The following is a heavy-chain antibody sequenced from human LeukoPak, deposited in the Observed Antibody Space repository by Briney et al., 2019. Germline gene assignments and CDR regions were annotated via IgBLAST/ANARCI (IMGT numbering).Heavy chain of an antibody. D-gene: IGHD5-18*01. CDR2: ISASGSTT. J-gene: IGHJ2*01. Sequence: PGGSLRLSCVGSGYSFSSYAMSWVRQAPGKGLEWLSGISASGSTTYYADSVKGRFTISRDISKNTLYLQMNSLRAEDTAVYYCARWAGGYSYGYRGWYFDLWGRGTLVTVSS. CDR1: GYSFSSYA. CDR3: ARWAGGYSYGYRGWYFDL. V-gene: IGHV3-23*01.